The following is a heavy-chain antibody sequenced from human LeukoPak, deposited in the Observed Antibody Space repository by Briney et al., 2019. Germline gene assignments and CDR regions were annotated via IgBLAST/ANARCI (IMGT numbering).Heavy chain of an antibody. CDR1: GGSISSSNW. CDR2: IYHSGST. CDR3: ATRIAVAGTGPNFDY. J-gene: IGHJ4*02. D-gene: IGHD6-19*01. Sequence: PSGTLSLTCAVSGGSISSSNWWSWVRQPPGKGLEWIGEIYHSGSTNYNPSLKSRVTISVDKSKSQFSLKLSSVTAADTAVYYCATRIAVAGTGPNFDYWGQGTLVTVSS. V-gene: IGHV4-4*02.